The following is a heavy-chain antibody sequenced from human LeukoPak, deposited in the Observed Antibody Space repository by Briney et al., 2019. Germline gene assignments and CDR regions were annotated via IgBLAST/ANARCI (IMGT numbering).Heavy chain of an antibody. Sequence: GGSLRLSCAASGFTFSSYWMSWVRQAPGKGLEWVANIKQDGSEKYYVDSVKGRFTISRDNAKNSLYLQMNSLRAEDTAVYYCARGTQHCTNGVCYHRYFDYWGQGTLVTVSS. J-gene: IGHJ4*02. CDR2: IKQDGSEK. D-gene: IGHD2-8*01. CDR3: ARGTQHCTNGVCYHRYFDY. CDR1: GFTFSSYW. V-gene: IGHV3-7*01.